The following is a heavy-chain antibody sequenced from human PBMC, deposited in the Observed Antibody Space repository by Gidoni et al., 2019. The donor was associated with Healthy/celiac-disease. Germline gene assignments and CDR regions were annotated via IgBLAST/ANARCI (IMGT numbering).Heavy chain of an antibody. CDR1: GGSISSGGYS. D-gene: IGHD2-15*01. CDR2: IYHSGST. CDR3: AREDLGSGCSGGSCYSEVGFQH. V-gene: IGHV4-30-2*01. Sequence: QLQLQESGSGLVKPSQTLSLTCAVSGGSISSGGYSWSWIRQPPGKGLEWIGYIYHSGSTYYNPSLKSRVTISVDRSKNQFSLKLSSVTAADTAVYYCAREDLGSGCSGGSCYSEVGFQHWGQGTLVTVSS. J-gene: IGHJ1*01.